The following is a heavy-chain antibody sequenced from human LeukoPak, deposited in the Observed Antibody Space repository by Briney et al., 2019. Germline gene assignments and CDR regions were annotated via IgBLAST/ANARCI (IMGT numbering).Heavy chain of an antibody. CDR1: GFTFSSYG. D-gene: IGHD6-13*01. V-gene: IGHV3-30*18. CDR2: ISYDGSNK. CDR3: AKLCLHSSSCVGY. Sequence: GGSLRLSCAASGFTFSSYGMHWVRQAPGKGLEWVAVISYDGSNKYYADSVKGRFTISRDNSKNTLYLQMNSLRAEDTAVYYCAKLCLHSSSCVGYWGQGTLVTVSS. J-gene: IGHJ4*02.